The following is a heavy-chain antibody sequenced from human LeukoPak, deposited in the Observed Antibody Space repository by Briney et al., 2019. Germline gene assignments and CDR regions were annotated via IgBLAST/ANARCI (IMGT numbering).Heavy chain of an antibody. CDR1: GYTFTSYD. V-gene: IGHV1-8*02. J-gene: IGHJ5*02. CDR2: MYPDSGNT. D-gene: IGHD3-10*01. Sequence: GASVKVSCKASGYTFTSYDINWVRQAAGQGLEWMGWMYPDSGNTGYARNFQGRVTMTRNTSISTAYMELSSLRSEDTAVYYCARYITMVRGGSWFDPWGQGTLVTVSS. CDR3: ARYITMVRGGSWFDP.